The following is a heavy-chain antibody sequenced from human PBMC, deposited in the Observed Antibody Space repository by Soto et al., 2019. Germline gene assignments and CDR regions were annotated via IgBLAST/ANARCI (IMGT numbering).Heavy chain of an antibody. CDR2: ISTYSTNT. V-gene: IGHV1-18*04. Sequence: ASVKVSCKASGEFFTTYGISWVRQAPGQGLKWMGWISTYSTNTNYAPKFQGRLLLTADTSTTTAHMELRSLRPDDTAVYYCARWAGRVRDYGGPFDYWGQGSLVTVSS. J-gene: IGHJ4*02. CDR3: ARWAGRVRDYGGPFDY. D-gene: IGHD4-17*01. CDR1: GEFFTTYG.